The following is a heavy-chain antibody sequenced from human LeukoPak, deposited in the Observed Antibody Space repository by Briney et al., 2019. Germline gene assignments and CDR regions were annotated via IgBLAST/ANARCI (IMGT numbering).Heavy chain of an antibody. CDR1: GGSIRSGDYS. CDR2: IYYSGST. V-gene: IGHV4-31*03. J-gene: IGHJ6*02. Sequence: SQTLSLTCTLSGGSIRSGDYSWNWIRQHPGKGLEWIGYIYYSGSTYYNPSLTSRVTMSVDTSKNQFSLKLSSVTAADTAIYYCARDHTETSSLNFRNYYYYGMDIWGQGTTVIVSS. CDR3: ARDHTETSSLNFRNYYYYGMDI. D-gene: IGHD4-4*01.